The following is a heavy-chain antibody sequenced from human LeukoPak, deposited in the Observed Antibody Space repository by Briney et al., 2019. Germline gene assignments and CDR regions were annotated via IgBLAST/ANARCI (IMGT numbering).Heavy chain of an antibody. J-gene: IGHJ4*02. Sequence: SETLSLTCTVSGGSISSYYWSWIRQPPGKGLEWIGYIYYSGSTNYSPSLKSRVTISVDTSKNQFSPKLSSVTAADTAVYYCARDAGEYSSGWFDYWGQGTLVTVSS. V-gene: IGHV4-59*01. CDR1: GGSISSYY. CDR2: IYYSGST. CDR3: ARDAGEYSSGWFDY. D-gene: IGHD6-19*01.